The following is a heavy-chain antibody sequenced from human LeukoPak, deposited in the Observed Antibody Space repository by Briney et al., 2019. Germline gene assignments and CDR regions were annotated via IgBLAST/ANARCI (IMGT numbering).Heavy chain of an antibody. CDR1: GYTFTSYY. V-gene: IGHV1-46*01. CDR3: ARNLGVGDY. Sequence: GSVTVSCKASGYTFTSYYMHWVRQAPGQGLEWMGIINPTGGSTNYAQKFQGRVTMTRDTSTSTVYMELSSLSSEDTAVYYCARNLGVGDYWGQGTLVTVSS. D-gene: IGHD3-16*01. J-gene: IGHJ4*02. CDR2: INPTGGST.